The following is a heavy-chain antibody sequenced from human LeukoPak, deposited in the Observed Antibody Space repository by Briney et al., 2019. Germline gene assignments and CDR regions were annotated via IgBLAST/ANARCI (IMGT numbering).Heavy chain of an antibody. CDR2: INWNGGRT. D-gene: IGHD4-17*01. V-gene: IGHV3-20*04. CDR1: GFMFGDYG. Sequence: GGSLRLSCAASGFMFGDYGMSWVRQAPGKGLEWVSGINWNGGRTGYADSVKGRFTISRDNAKNCLYLQMNSLRAEDTALYYCARDYDYGDYPGYWGQGTLVTVSS. CDR3: ARDYDYGDYPGY. J-gene: IGHJ4*02.